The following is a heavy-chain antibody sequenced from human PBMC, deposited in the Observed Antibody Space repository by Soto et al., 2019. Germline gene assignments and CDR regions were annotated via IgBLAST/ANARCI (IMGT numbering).Heavy chain of an antibody. D-gene: IGHD6-13*01. J-gene: IGHJ4*02. CDR2: IHYSGTT. Sequence: SETLSLTCTVSGGSMRNYFWTWIRQPPGKGLEWIGYIHYSGTTSFFPSYNPSLRSRVTISEDTPKNQFSLKLLSVTTADTAVYFCAAGEASSRNLAPYYLDFWGQGTLVTVSS. CDR3: AAGEASSRNLAPYYLDF. V-gene: IGHV4-59*01. CDR1: GGSMRNYF.